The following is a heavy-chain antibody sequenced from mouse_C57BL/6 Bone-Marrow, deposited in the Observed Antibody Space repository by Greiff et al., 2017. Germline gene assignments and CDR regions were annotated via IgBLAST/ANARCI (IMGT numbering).Heavy chain of an antibody. D-gene: IGHD1-1*01. CDR2: IDPSDSYT. Sequence: QVQLQQPGAELVMPGASVKLSCKASGYTFTSYWMHWVKQRPGKGLEWIGEIDPSDSYTNYNQKFKGKFTLTVDKSSSTAYMQLSSLTSEDAAVYYCARCWNYGSSYGYFDVLGTGTTVTVSS. V-gene: IGHV1-69*01. CDR3: ARCWNYGSSYGYFDV. CDR1: GYTFTSYW. J-gene: IGHJ1*03.